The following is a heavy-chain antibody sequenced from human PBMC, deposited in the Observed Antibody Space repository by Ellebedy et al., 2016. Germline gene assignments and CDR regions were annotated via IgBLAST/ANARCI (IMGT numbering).Heavy chain of an antibody. CDR3: ASSMVVVQD. Sequence: SETLSLTCTVSGGSISGYYWSWIRQPPGKGLEWIGYIYSSGITNYNPSLKSRVTISVDTPKNQFSMKLNSVTAADTAVYYCASSMVVVQDWGQGTLVTVSS. J-gene: IGHJ4*02. V-gene: IGHV4-59*12. CDR2: IYSSGIT. CDR1: GGSISGYY. D-gene: IGHD3-22*01.